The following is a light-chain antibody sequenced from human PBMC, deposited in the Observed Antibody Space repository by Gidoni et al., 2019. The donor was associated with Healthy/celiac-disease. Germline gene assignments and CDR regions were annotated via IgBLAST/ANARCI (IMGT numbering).Light chain of an antibody. J-gene: IGKJ1*01. CDR1: QSVSSSY. CDR2: GAS. V-gene: IGKV3-20*01. CDR3: QQYGSSPPWT. Sequence: EMVLTQSPGTLSLSPGERATLSCRASQSVSSSYLAWYQQKPGQAPGLLIYGASRRAPGIPDRFSGSGSGTDFTLTISRLEPEDFAVYYCQQYGSSPPWTFGQGTKVEIK.